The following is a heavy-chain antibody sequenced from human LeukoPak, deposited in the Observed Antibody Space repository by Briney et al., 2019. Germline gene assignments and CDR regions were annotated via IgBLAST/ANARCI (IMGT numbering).Heavy chain of an antibody. CDR2: ISGSGGST. CDR3: ARAPRGGTAVDY. Sequence: GGSLRLSCAASGFTFSSYAMSWVRQAPRKGLEWVSAISGSGGSTYYADSVKGRFTISRDNSKNTLYLQMNSLRAEDTAVYYCARAPRGGTAVDYWGQGTLVTVSS. D-gene: IGHD1-7*01. V-gene: IGHV3-23*01. J-gene: IGHJ4*02. CDR1: GFTFSSYA.